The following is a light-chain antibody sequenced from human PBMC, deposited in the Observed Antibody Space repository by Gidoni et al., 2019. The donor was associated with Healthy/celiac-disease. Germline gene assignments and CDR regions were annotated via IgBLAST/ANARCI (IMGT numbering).Light chain of an antibody. CDR2: GAS. Sequence: ELVLTQSPGTLSLSPGERATLSCRASQSVSSSYLAWYQQKPGQAPRLLIYGASSRATGIPDRFSGSGSGTDFTLTISRLEPEDFAVYYCQQEGTFXQGTKVEIK. CDR3: QQEGT. CDR1: QSVSSSY. V-gene: IGKV3-20*01. J-gene: IGKJ1*01.